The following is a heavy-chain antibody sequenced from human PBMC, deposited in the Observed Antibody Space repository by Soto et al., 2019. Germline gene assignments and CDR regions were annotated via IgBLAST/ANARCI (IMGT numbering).Heavy chain of an antibody. CDR3: AREGYNWNYKGDY. V-gene: IGHV3-21*01. CDR1: GFTFSSYS. D-gene: IGHD1-7*01. J-gene: IGHJ4*02. Sequence: GGSLRLSCAASGFTFSSYSMNWVRQAPGKGLEWVSSISSSSSYIYYADSVKGRFTISRDNAKNSLYLQMNSLRAEDTAVHYCAREGYNWNYKGDYWGQGTLVTVSS. CDR2: ISSSSSYI.